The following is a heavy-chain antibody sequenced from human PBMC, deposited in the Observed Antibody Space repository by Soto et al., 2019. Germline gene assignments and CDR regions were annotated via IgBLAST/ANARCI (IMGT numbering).Heavy chain of an antibody. Sequence: QVQLVQSGAEVKKPGASVKVSCKASGYTFTSYGISWVRQAPGQGLEWMGWISAYNGNTNYAQKLQGRVTMTTDTATSTAYMERRSLRSDDTAVYYCARGKGRITIFGVVTLDGFAYWGQGTLVTVSS. J-gene: IGHJ4*02. CDR2: ISAYNGNT. CDR3: ARGKGRITIFGVVTLDGFAY. CDR1: GYTFTSYG. D-gene: IGHD3-3*01. V-gene: IGHV1-18*01.